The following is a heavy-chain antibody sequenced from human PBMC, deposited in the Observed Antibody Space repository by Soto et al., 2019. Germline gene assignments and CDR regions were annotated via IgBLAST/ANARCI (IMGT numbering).Heavy chain of an antibody. D-gene: IGHD2-15*01. V-gene: IGHV4-31*03. CDR1: GGSISSGGYY. J-gene: IGHJ4*02. Sequence: QVQLQESGPGLVKPSQTLSLTCTVSGGSISSGGYYWSWIRQHPGKGLEWIGYIYYSGSTYYNPSLKSRVTIPVDTSKNQFSLKLSSVTAADTAVYYCARDGYCSGGSCYGGFDYWGQGTLVTVSS. CDR3: ARDGYCSGGSCYGGFDY. CDR2: IYYSGST.